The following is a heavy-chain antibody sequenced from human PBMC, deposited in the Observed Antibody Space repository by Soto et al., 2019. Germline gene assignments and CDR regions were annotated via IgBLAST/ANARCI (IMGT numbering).Heavy chain of an antibody. CDR3: ARVKQLVPWYFDL. CDR1: GVSISSGGYP. V-gene: IGHV4-30-2*01. CDR2: IYHSGST. Sequence: QLQESGSGLVKPSQTLSLTCAVSGVSISSGGYPWSWIRQPPGKGLEWIGYIYHSGSTYFNPSLKRRVTISVDRSKNQFSLNLSSVTAADTAVYYCARVKQLVPWYFDLWGRGTLVNVSS. D-gene: IGHD6-6*01. J-gene: IGHJ2*01.